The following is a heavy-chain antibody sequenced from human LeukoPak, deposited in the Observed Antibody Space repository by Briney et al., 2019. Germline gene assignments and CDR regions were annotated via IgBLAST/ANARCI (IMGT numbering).Heavy chain of an antibody. CDR1: GFTVSSNY. Sequence: GGSLRLSCAASGFTVSSNYMSWVRQAPGKGLEWVSVIYSGGSTYYADSVKGRFTISRDNSKNTLYLQMNSLRAEDTAVYYCARDPPSIAVAGYWGQGTLVTVSS. CDR3: ARDPPSIAVAGY. CDR2: IYSGGST. V-gene: IGHV3-66*01. D-gene: IGHD6-19*01. J-gene: IGHJ4*02.